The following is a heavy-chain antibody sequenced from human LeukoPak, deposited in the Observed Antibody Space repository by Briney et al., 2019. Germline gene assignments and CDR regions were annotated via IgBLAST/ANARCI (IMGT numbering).Heavy chain of an antibody. V-gene: IGHV3-33*01. Sequence: GRSLRLSCAASGFTFGSYGMHWVRQAPGKGLEWVAVIWYDGSNKYYADSVKGRFTISRDNSKNTLYLQMNSLRAEDTAVYYCARNDLSNYYGMDVWGQGTTVTVSS. J-gene: IGHJ6*02. CDR1: GFTFGSYG. CDR3: ARNDLSNYYGMDV. CDR2: IWYDGSNK.